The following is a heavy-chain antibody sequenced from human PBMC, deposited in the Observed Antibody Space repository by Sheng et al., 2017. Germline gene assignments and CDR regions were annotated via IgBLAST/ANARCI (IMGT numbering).Heavy chain of an antibody. CDR1: GFTFSDDY. J-gene: IGHJ4*02. Sequence: QVQLVESGGDLVKPGGSLRLSCATSGFTFSDDYMSWIRQAPGKGLEWISYISSSGSTRQYADSVKGRFTISRDNVKNSLYMQMNSLRVEDTAVYYCVRDEAGSAGDPDYWGQGTLVTVSS. V-gene: IGHV3-11*04. CDR3: VRDEAGSAGDPDY. D-gene: IGHD4-17*01. CDR2: ISSSGSTR.